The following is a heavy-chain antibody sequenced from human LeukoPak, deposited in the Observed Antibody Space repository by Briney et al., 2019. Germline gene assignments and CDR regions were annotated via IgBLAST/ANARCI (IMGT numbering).Heavy chain of an antibody. J-gene: IGHJ4*02. Sequence: GGSLRLSCAASGVTFSNYAMSWVRQAPGKGLEWVSGISDSGGSTYYADSVKGRFTISRDNSKNTLYLQMNSLRAEDTAVYYCARGDQNYYDSSLVYWGQGTLVTVSS. CDR3: ARGDQNYYDSSLVY. CDR1: GVTFSNYA. V-gene: IGHV3-23*01. D-gene: IGHD3-22*01. CDR2: ISDSGGST.